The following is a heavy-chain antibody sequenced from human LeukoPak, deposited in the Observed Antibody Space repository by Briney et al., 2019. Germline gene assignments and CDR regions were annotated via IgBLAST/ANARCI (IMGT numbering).Heavy chain of an antibody. CDR2: ISASGSSI. V-gene: IGHV3-23*01. Sequence: GGSLRLSCAASGFTFSISAMSWVRQAPGKGLEWVSTISASGSSIYYADSVKGRFTISRDNAESSLYLQMNSLRAEDTAVYYCVRNLAVAGTCFDSWGQGTLVTVSS. CDR3: VRNLAVAGTCFDS. CDR1: GFTFSISA. J-gene: IGHJ4*02. D-gene: IGHD6-19*01.